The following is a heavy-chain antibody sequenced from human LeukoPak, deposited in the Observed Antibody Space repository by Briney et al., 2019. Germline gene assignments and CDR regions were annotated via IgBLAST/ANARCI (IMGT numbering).Heavy chain of an antibody. D-gene: IGHD4-17*01. J-gene: IGHJ5*02. CDR2: IYSGGST. CDR1: GFTVSSNY. V-gene: IGHV3-53*05. CDR3: ARVWGDYGDYFRFSRDQYNWFDP. Sequence: PGGSLRLSCAASGFTVSSNYISWVRQAPGKGLEWVSVIYSGGSTYYADSVKGRFTISRDNSKNTLYLQMNSLRAEDTAVYYCARVWGDYGDYFRFSRDQYNWFDPWGQGTLVTVSS.